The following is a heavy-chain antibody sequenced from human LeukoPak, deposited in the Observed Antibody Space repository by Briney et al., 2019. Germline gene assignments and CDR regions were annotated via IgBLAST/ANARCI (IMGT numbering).Heavy chain of an antibody. J-gene: IGHJ3*02. V-gene: IGHV4-59*08. CDR2: IYYSGST. CDR1: GGSISSYY. Sequence: SETLSLTCTVSGGSISSYYWSWIRQPPGKGLEWIGYIYYSGSTNYNPSLKSRVTISVDTSKNQFSLKLSSVTAADTAVYYCATSERVGDAFDIWGQGTMVTVSS. CDR3: ATSERVGDAFDI. D-gene: IGHD1-1*01.